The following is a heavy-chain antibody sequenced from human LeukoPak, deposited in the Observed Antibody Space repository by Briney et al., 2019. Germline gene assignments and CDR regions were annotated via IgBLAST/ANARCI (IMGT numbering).Heavy chain of an antibody. CDR2: IYYSGST. J-gene: IGHJ6*02. V-gene: IGHV4-31*03. D-gene: IGHD3-3*01. CDR3: ARERRLWSGGYYGLDV. Sequence: SQTLSLTCTVSGGSISSGGYYWSWIRQHPGKGLEWIGYIYYSGSTNYTPSLKSRVTISVDTSKSQVSLKLSSVTAADTAVYYCARERRLWSGGYYGLDVWGQGTTVTVSS. CDR1: GGSISSGGYY.